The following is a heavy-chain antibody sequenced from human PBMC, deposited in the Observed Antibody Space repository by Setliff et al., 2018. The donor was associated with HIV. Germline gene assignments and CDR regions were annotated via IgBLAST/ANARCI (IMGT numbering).Heavy chain of an antibody. V-gene: IGHV4-59*11. D-gene: IGHD3-16*01. CDR1: GGSISSHF. J-gene: IGHJ4*02. Sequence: SETLSLTCTVSGGSISSHFWSWIRQPPGKGLEWIGTVSYSGSTNYNPSLKSRVTISVDTSENQFSLKLSSVTAADTAVYYCARRWGATVFYYFDYWGQGTLVTVSS. CDR2: VSYSGST. CDR3: ARRWGATVFYYFDY.